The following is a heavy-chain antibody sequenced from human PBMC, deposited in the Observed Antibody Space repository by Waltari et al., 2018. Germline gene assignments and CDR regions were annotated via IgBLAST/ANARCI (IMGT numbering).Heavy chain of an antibody. J-gene: IGHJ5*02. CDR3: ALSRYGLASPKFDP. CDR2: IYYSGST. CDR1: GGSISNYY. Sequence: QVQLQESGPGLVKPSETLSLTCTVPGGSISNYYWTWIRQPPGKGLEWIGYIYYSGSTNYNPSLKSRVTISVDTSKNQLSLKLTSVTAADTAIYYCALSRYGLASPKFDPWGQGTLVTVSS. V-gene: IGHV4-59*03. D-gene: IGHD4-17*01.